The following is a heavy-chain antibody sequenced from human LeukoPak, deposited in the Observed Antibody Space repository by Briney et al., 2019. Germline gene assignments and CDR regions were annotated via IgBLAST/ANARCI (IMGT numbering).Heavy chain of an antibody. CDR3: ARDLYYYDSSSYYLFDY. CDR2: IDYSGST. V-gene: IGHV4-59*12. CDR1: GGSISGYY. D-gene: IGHD3-22*01. J-gene: IGHJ4*02. Sequence: SETLSLTCTVSGGSISGYYWSWIRQPPGRGLEWIGYIDYSGSTNYNPSLKSRVTISEDTSKNQLSLKLSSVTAADTAVYYCARDLYYYDSSSYYLFDYWGQGTLVTVSS.